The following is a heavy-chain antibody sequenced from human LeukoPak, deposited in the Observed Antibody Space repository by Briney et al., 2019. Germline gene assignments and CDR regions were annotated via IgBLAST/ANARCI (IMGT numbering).Heavy chain of an antibody. V-gene: IGHV3-30-3*01. Sequence: GGSLRLSCAASGFTFSTYAMHWVRQAPGKGLGWVAVISYDGSNKYYADSVKGRFTISRDNAKNSLYLQMNSLRAEDTAVYYCARDPQDSSGHYGNYWGQGTLATVSS. J-gene: IGHJ4*02. CDR2: ISYDGSNK. D-gene: IGHD3-22*01. CDR3: ARDPQDSSGHYGNY. CDR1: GFTFSTYA.